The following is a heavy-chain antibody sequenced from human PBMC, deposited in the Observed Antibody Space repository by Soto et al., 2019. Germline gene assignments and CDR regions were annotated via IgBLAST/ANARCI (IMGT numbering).Heavy chain of an antibody. V-gene: IGHV4-30-2*01. CDR2: IYHSGST. CDR3: ARKGYYGMDV. Sequence: SETLSLTCAVSGGSISSGGYSWSWIRQPPGKGLEWIGYIYHSGSTYYNPSLKSRVTISVDRSKNQFSLKLSSVTAADTAVYYCARKGYYGMDVWGQGTTVTVSS. J-gene: IGHJ6*02. CDR1: GGSISSGGYS.